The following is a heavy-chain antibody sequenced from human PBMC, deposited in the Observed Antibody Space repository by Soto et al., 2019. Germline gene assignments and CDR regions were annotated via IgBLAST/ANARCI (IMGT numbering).Heavy chain of an antibody. CDR2: IYYSGSS. Sequence: SETLSLTCTVSDDSISRNGYFWTWIRQHPGKGLEWIGYIYYSGSSYYNPSLKSRVIISVDTSKNHFSLNLTAVTAADTAVYYCARGTMLRGPGYYYAMDVWGQGTTVTV. V-gene: IGHV4-31*03. J-gene: IGHJ6*02. CDR1: DDSISRNGYF. CDR3: ARGTMLRGPGYYYAMDV. D-gene: IGHD3-10*01.